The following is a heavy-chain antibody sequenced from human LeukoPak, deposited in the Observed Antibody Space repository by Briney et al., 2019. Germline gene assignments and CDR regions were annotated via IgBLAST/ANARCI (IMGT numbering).Heavy chain of an antibody. Sequence: SETLSLTCTVSGGSISSYYWSWIRQPAGKGLEWIGRIYTSGSTNYNPSLKSRVTMSVDTSKNQFSLKLSSVTAADTAVYYCARSNGVTTTDKYFQHWGQGPLVTVSS. D-gene: IGHD4-17*01. J-gene: IGHJ1*01. V-gene: IGHV4-4*07. CDR1: GGSISSYY. CDR3: ARSNGVTTTDKYFQH. CDR2: IYTSGST.